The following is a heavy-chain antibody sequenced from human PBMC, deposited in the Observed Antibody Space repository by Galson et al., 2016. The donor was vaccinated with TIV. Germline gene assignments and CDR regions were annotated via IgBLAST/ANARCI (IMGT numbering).Heavy chain of an antibody. CDR2: ISTGSSYI. CDR3: ARDRGRYYGSGNYVLDY. Sequence: SLRLSCAASGFTFSAYTMNWVRQAPGKGLEWVSSISTGSSYIFYADSVKGRFTISRDNAKNSLYLQINGLRADDTAVYYCARDRGRYYGSGNYVLDYWGQGTLVSVSS. V-gene: IGHV3-21*06. J-gene: IGHJ4*02. CDR1: GFTFSAYT. D-gene: IGHD3-10*01.